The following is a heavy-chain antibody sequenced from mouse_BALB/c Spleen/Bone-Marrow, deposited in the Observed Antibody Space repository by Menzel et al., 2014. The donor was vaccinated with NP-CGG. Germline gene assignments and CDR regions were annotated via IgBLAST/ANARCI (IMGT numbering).Heavy chain of an antibody. J-gene: IGHJ1*01. CDR2: ISSGSSTI. CDR1: GFTFSSFG. CDR3: AREGDYGNYWYFDV. V-gene: IGHV5-17*02. D-gene: IGHD2-1*01. Sequence: SGGGLVQPGGSRKLSCAASGFTFSSFGMHWVRQAPEKGLEWVAYISSGSSTIYYADTVKGRFTISRDNPKNTLFLQMTSLRSEDTAMYYCAREGDYGNYWYFDVWGAGTTVTVSS.